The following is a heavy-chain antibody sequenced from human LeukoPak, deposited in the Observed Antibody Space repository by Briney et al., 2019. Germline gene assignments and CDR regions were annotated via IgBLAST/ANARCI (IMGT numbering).Heavy chain of an antibody. Sequence: PSGTPSLTCAVSGGSISSSNWWSWVRQPPGKGLEWIGEIYHSGSTNYNPSLKSRVTISVDTSKNQFSLKLSSVTAADTAVFYCVRYVVYGSGIYYFDYWGQGTLVTVSS. CDR1: GGSISSSNW. D-gene: IGHD3-10*01. V-gene: IGHV4-4*02. CDR2: IYHSGST. CDR3: VRYVVYGSGIYYFDY. J-gene: IGHJ4*02.